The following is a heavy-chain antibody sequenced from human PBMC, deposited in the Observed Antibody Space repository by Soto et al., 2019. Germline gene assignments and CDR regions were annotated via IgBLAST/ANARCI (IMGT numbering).Heavy chain of an antibody. J-gene: IGHJ4*02. D-gene: IGHD3-22*01. Sequence: EVQLVESGGGLVQPGGSLRLSCAASGFTFSSYSMNWVRQAPGKGLEWVSYISSSSSTIYYADSVKGRFTISRDNAKNSLYLQMNSLRAEDTAVYYCARSYYDSSGYYWVFDYWGQGTLVTVSS. CDR3: ARSYYDSSGYYWVFDY. CDR1: GFTFSSYS. V-gene: IGHV3-48*01. CDR2: ISSSSSTI.